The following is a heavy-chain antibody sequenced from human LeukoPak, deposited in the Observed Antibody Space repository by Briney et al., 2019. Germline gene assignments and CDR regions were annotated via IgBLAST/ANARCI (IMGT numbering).Heavy chain of an antibody. J-gene: IGHJ4*02. Sequence: ASVKVSCKASGYTFTSYGISWVRQAPGQGLEWMGRINPNSGGTNYAQKFQGRVTMTRDTSISTAYMELSRLRSDDTAVYYCAREGRNYDFWSGPTINFDYWGQGTLVTVSS. CDR1: GYTFTSYG. CDR2: INPNSGGT. D-gene: IGHD3-3*01. CDR3: AREGRNYDFWSGPTINFDY. V-gene: IGHV1-2*06.